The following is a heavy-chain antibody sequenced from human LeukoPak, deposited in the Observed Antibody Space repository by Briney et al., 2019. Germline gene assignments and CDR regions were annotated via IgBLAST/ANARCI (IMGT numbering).Heavy chain of an antibody. V-gene: IGHV3-73*01. CDR2: IRSKANSYAT. Sequence: PGGSLRLSCAASGFTFSGSAMHWVRQASGKGLEWVGRIRSKANSYATAYAASVKGRFTISRDDSKNTAYLQMNSLKTEDTAVYYCTRQYYYDSSGYYLDYWGQGTLVTVSS. CDR3: TRQYYYDSSGYYLDY. D-gene: IGHD3-22*01. CDR1: GFTFSGSA. J-gene: IGHJ4*02.